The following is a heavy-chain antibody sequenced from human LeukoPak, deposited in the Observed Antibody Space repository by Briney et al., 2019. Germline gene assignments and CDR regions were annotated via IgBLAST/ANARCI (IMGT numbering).Heavy chain of an antibody. J-gene: IGHJ4*02. CDR2: INPNSGGT. Sequence: ASVKVSCKASGYTFTGYYMHWVRQAPGQGLEWMGRINPNSGGTNYAQKFQGRVTMTRDTSTSTAYMELSRLRSDDTAVYYCARSGYSYVSIDYWGQGTLVTVSS. CDR1: GYTFTGYY. D-gene: IGHD5-18*01. CDR3: ARSGYSYVSIDY. V-gene: IGHV1-2*06.